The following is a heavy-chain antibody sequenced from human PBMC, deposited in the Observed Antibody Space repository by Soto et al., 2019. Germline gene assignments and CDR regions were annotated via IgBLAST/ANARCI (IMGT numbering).Heavy chain of an antibody. J-gene: IGHJ4*02. D-gene: IGHD4-17*01. CDR2: IYYSGST. Sequence: SETLSLTCTVSGGSISSGGYYWSWIRQHPGKGLEWIGYIYYSGSTYYNPSLKSRVTISVDTSKNQFSLKLSSVTAADTAVYYCARDPSYGDSTGYFDYWGQGTLVTVSS. CDR1: GGSISSGGYY. V-gene: IGHV4-31*03. CDR3: ARDPSYGDSTGYFDY.